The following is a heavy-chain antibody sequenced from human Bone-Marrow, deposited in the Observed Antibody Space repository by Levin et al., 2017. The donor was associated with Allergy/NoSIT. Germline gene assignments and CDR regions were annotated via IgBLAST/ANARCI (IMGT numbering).Heavy chain of an antibody. CDR1: GFAFSPYA. J-gene: IGHJ4*02. CDR3: AKSREGYNYNHRGYFDH. V-gene: IGHV3-23*01. Sequence: PSETLSLTCASSGFAFSPYAMSWVRQAPGKGLEWISTISASGGSTYYADSVKGRFTISRDNSKNTLYLQMNSLRAEDTAVYFCAKSREGYNYNHRGYFDHWGQGTLVTVSS. CDR2: ISASGGST. D-gene: IGHD1-20*01.